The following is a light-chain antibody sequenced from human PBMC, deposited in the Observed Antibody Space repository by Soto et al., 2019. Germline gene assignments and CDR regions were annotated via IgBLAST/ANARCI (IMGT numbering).Light chain of an antibody. V-gene: IGKV3D-15*01. CDR2: GAS. CDR1: QFVSSN. Sequence: EIVLTQSRATLSLSPGERATLSWWSSQFVSSNLAWYQQKPGQAPRLLIYGASTRATGIPARFSGSGSGTEFTLTISNLQSEDFAVYFCQQYHNWPPITFGQGTRLEIK. J-gene: IGKJ5*01. CDR3: QQYHNWPPIT.